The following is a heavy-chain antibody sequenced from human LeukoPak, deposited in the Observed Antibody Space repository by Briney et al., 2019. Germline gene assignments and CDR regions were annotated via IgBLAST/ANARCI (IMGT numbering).Heavy chain of an antibody. CDR1: GYSISSGYY. V-gene: IGHV4-38-2*02. Sequence: SETLSLTCSVSGYSISSGYYWGWIRPPPGKGLEWIGSIYQSGSTYYNPSLKSRVTISVDTSKNQFSLKLSSVTAADTAMYYCARLAWGRLDYWGQGTLVTVSS. D-gene: IGHD7-27*01. J-gene: IGHJ4*02. CDR2: IYQSGST. CDR3: ARLAWGRLDY.